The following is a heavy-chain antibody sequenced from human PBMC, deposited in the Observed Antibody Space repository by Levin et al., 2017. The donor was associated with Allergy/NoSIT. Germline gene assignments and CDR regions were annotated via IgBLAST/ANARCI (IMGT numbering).Heavy chain of an antibody. Sequence: SETLSLTCTVSGGSISSGGYYWSWIRQHPGTGLEWIGYIYYSGSTYYNPSLKSRVTISVDTSKNQFSLKLSSVTAADTAVYYCARYSGSHYRVGQNAFDIWGQGTMVTVSS. D-gene: IGHD1-26*01. V-gene: IGHV4-31*03. CDR2: IYYSGST. CDR3: ARYSGSHYRVGQNAFDI. CDR1: GGSISSGGYY. J-gene: IGHJ3*02.